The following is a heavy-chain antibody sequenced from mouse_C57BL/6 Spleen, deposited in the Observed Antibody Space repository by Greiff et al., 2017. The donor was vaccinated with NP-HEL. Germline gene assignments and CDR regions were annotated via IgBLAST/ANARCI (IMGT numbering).Heavy chain of an antibody. Sequence: QVQLQQPGAELVRPGTSVKLSCTASGYPFTSYWLPWVKPRPGQGLAWIGVIDPSDSYTNYNQKFKGKATLTVDTSSSTAYMQLSSLTSEDSAVYYCARLTTVVARYFDVWGTGTTVTVSS. J-gene: IGHJ1*03. V-gene: IGHV1-59*01. D-gene: IGHD1-1*01. CDR1: GYPFTSYW. CDR3: ARLTTVVARYFDV. CDR2: IDPSDSYT.